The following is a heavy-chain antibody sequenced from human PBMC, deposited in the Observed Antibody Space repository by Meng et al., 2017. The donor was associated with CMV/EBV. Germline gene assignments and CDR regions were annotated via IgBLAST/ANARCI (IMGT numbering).Heavy chain of an antibody. V-gene: IGHV3-49*04. CDR1: GFTFDDYG. CDR3: CCTPPRYYDSSGYRDY. D-gene: IGHD3-22*01. Sequence: GESLKISCAASGFTFDDYGMSWVRQAPGKGLEWVGFIRSKTYGGTTEYAASVKGRFTISRNDSKSIAYLQMNSLKTEDTAVYYCCCTPPRYYDSSGYRDYWGQGTLVTVSS. CDR2: IRSKTYGGTT. J-gene: IGHJ4*02.